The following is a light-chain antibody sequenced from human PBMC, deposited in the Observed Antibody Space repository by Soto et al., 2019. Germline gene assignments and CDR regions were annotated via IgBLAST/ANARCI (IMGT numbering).Light chain of an antibody. J-gene: IGKJ5*01. CDR2: GAS. V-gene: IGKV1-39*01. CDR3: QQSYRTPT. CDR1: QDIRNY. Sequence: DIQMTQSPSSLSASVGDRVTITCQASQDIRNYLNWYQQKPGKAPKLLIYGASTLQSGVPSRFSGSGSGTDYTLTISSLQPEDFATYYCQQSYRTPTFGQGTRLEIK.